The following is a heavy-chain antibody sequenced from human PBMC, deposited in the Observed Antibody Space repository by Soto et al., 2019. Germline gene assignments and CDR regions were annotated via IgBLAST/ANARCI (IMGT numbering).Heavy chain of an antibody. V-gene: IGHV3-23*01. CDR1: GFTFSSYA. CDR3: AKDGVDWGSYFDY. Sequence: GGSLRLSCAASGFTFSSYAMSWVRQAPGKGLEWVSAISGSGGSTYYADSVKGRFTISRDNSKNTLYLQMNSLRAEDTAIYYCAKDGVDWGSYFDYWGQGTLVTVSS. CDR2: ISGSGGST. D-gene: IGHD3-9*01. J-gene: IGHJ4*02.